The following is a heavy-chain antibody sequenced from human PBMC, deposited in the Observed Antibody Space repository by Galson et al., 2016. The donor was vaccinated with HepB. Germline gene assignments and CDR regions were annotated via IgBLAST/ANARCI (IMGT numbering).Heavy chain of an antibody. V-gene: IGHV3-30-3*01. Sequence: SLRLSCAASGFTFSSYTMHWVRQAPGKGLEWVALISFDETTKYYADSVKGRFTIARDNSQNTLFLQTNSLRGDDTAMYYCARALTGIVATGGHWGQGTLVIVSS. J-gene: IGHJ4*02. CDR2: ISFDETTK. CDR1: GFTFSSYT. D-gene: IGHD5-12*01. CDR3: ARALTGIVATGGH.